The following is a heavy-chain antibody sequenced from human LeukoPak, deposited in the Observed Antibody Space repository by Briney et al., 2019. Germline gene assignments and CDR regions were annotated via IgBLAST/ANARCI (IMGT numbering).Heavy chain of an antibody. CDR1: GFTFSSYW. D-gene: IGHD3-16*01. Sequence: GGSLRLSCAASGFTFSSYWMHWVRQAPGKRLVWVSRINSDGSSTSYADSVKGRFTISRDNAKNTLYLQMNSLRDEDTAVYYCARDSYARWFDPWGQGTLVTVSS. CDR3: ARDSYARWFDP. J-gene: IGHJ5*02. CDR2: INSDGSST. V-gene: IGHV3-74*01.